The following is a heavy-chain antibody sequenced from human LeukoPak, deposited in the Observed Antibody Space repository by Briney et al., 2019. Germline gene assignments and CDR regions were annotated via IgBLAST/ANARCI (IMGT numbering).Heavy chain of an antibody. D-gene: IGHD6-13*01. CDR2: IYTSGST. CDR1: GGSISSGSYY. CDR3: ARRTRGIAAAGTESFDY. Sequence: SETLSLTCTVSGGSISSGSYYWSWIRQPAGKGLEWIGRIYTSGSTNYNPSLKSRVTISVDTSKNQFSLKLSSVTAADTAVYYCARRTRGIAAAGTESFDYWGQGTLVTVSS. V-gene: IGHV4-61*02. J-gene: IGHJ4*02.